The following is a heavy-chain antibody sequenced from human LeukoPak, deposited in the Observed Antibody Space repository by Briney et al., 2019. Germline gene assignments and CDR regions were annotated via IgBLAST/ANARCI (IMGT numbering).Heavy chain of an antibody. D-gene: IGHD6-13*01. CDR3: ARALRGAAAGNYYFDS. CDR1: GGSSSGYY. CDR2: INHSGST. Sequence: SETLSLTCAVYGGSSSGYYWSWIRQPPGKGLEWIGEINHSGSTNYNPSLKSRVTISVDTSKNQFSLKLSSVTAADTAVHYCARALRGAAAGNYYFDSWGQGTLVTVSS. V-gene: IGHV4-34*01. J-gene: IGHJ4*02.